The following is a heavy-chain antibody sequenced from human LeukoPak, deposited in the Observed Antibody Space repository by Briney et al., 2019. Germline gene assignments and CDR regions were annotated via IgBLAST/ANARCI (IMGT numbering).Heavy chain of an antibody. CDR1: GYTFTSYG. J-gene: IGHJ4*02. D-gene: IGHD3-22*01. Sequence: GASVKVSCKASGYTFTSYGISWVRQAPGQGLEWMGWISAYNGNTNYAQKLQGRVTMTTDTSTSTAYMELRSLRSDDTAVYYCAWIDSSGYYYRPDYWGQGTLVTVSS. V-gene: IGHV1-18*01. CDR3: AWIDSSGYYYRPDY. CDR2: ISAYNGNT.